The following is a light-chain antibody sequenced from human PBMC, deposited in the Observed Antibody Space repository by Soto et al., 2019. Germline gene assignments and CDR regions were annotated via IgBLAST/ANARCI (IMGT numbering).Light chain of an antibody. CDR3: QHYNSYSEA. J-gene: IGKJ1*01. Sequence: DIQMTQSPSTLSGSVGDRVTITCRASQTMSSWLALYQQKPGKAPKLLIYKASTLKSGVPSRFSGSGSGTEFTLTISSLQPDDFATYYCQHYNSYSEAFGQGTQVELK. CDR2: KAS. V-gene: IGKV1-5*03. CDR1: QTMSSW.